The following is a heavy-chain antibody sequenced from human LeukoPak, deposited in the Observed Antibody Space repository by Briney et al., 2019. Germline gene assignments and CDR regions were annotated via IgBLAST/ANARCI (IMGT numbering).Heavy chain of an antibody. CDR3: ARVSVWGSYRELEYFQH. D-gene: IGHD3-16*02. CDR2: RKQDGSEK. J-gene: IGHJ1*01. V-gene: IGHV3-7*01. CDR1: GSTFSSYW. Sequence: GGSLRLFCAASGSTFSSYWMSWVRQAPGRGLEWVANRKQDGSEKYYVDSVKGRFTISRDNAKNSLYLQMNSLRAEDTAVYYCARVSVWGSYRELEYFQHWGQGTLVTVSS.